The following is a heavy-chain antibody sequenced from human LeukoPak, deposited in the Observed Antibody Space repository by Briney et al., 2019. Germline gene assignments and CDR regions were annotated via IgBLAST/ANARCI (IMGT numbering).Heavy chain of an antibody. J-gene: IGHJ3*02. D-gene: IGHD2-2*01. CDR2: ISSSSSYI. CDR3: ASELGYCSGTSCPWRAFDI. V-gene: IGHV3-21*01. Sequence: GGSLRLSCAASGFTFSSYSMNWVRQAPGKGLEWVSSISSSSSYIYYADSVKGRFTISRDNAKNSLYLQMNSLRAEDTAVYYCASELGYCSGTSCPWRAFDIWGQGTMVTVSS. CDR1: GFTFSSYS.